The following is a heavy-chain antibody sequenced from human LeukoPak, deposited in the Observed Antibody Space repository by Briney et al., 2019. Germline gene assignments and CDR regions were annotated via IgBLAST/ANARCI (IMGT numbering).Heavy chain of an antibody. CDR2: ISSSGSTI. Sequence: QTGGSLRLSCAASGFTFSSHAMSWVRQAPGKGLEWVSYISSSGSTIYYADSVKGRFTISRDNAKNSLYLQMNSLRAEDTAVYYCVRETKWLLFNYFDFWGQGTLVTVSS. CDR3: VRETKWLLFNYFDF. J-gene: IGHJ4*02. D-gene: IGHD6-19*01. V-gene: IGHV3-48*03. CDR1: GFTFSSHA.